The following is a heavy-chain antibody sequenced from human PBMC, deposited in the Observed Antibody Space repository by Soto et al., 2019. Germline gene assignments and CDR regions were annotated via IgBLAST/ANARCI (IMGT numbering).Heavy chain of an antibody. CDR3: ARALPGRNFDY. CDR2: IYHSGST. Sequence: KPSETLSRTCAVSGGSISSGGYSWSWIRQPPGKGLEWIGYIYHSGSTYYNPSLKSRVTISVDRSKNQFSLKLSSVTAADTAVYYCARALPGRNFDYWGQGTLVTVSS. V-gene: IGHV4-30-2*01. D-gene: IGHD1-26*01. CDR1: GGSISSGGYS. J-gene: IGHJ4*02.